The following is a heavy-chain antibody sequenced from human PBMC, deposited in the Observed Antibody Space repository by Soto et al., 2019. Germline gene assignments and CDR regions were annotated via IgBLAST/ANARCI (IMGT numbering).Heavy chain of an antibody. J-gene: IGHJ5*02. Sequence: TSETLSLTCTVSGGSISSGNYYWSWIRQPPGRGLEWIGYVYYSGSTYYNPSLESRLTISVDTSKNQFSLKLTSVTAADTAVYYCARHEFGDTNTFPQLDPWGQGTLVTVSS. V-gene: IGHV4-30-4*01. CDR1: GGSISSGNYY. CDR3: ARHEFGDTNTFPQLDP. D-gene: IGHD2-8*01. CDR2: VYYSGST.